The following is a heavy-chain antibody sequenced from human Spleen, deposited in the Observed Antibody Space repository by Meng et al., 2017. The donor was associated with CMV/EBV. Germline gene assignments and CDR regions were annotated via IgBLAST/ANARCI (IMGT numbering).Heavy chain of an antibody. V-gene: IGHV3-30-3*01. Sequence: GESLKISCAASGFTFSSYAMHWVRQAPGKGLEWVAVISYDGSNKYYADSVKGRFTISRDNAKKSLYLQMNSLRAEDTAVYYCARAFDDDYGDYGLYYFDYWGQGTLVTVSS. CDR2: ISYDGSNK. D-gene: IGHD4-17*01. J-gene: IGHJ4*02. CDR1: GFTFSSYA. CDR3: ARAFDDDYGDYGLYYFDY.